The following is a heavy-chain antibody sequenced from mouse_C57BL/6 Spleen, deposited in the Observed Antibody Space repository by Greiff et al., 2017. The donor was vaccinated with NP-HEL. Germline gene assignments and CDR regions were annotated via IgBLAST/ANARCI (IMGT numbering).Heavy chain of an antibody. CDR3: AREVTGIWYFDV. D-gene: IGHD4-1*01. J-gene: IGHJ1*03. Sequence: VQLQQSGAELVRPGASVKLSCKASGYTFTDYYINWVKQRPGQGLEWIARIYPGSGNTYYNEKFKGKATLTAEKSSSTAYMQLSSLTSEDSAVYFCAREVTGIWYFDVWGTGTTVTVSS. CDR1: GYTFTDYY. V-gene: IGHV1-76*01. CDR2: IYPGSGNT.